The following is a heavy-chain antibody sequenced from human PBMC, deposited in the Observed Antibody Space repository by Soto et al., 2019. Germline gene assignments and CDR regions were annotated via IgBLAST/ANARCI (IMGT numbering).Heavy chain of an antibody. Sequence: GGSLRLSCAASGLTFNRYWMHWVRHAPGKGLVWVSHINTDGSNTNYADSVKGRFTISRDNAKSALFLQMNSLRDEDTAVYYCAREFCSGGNCYTYYFDPWGQGIPVTVSS. CDR1: GLTFNRYW. CDR2: INTDGSNT. CDR3: AREFCSGGNCYTYYFDP. D-gene: IGHD2-15*01. V-gene: IGHV3-74*01. J-gene: IGHJ5*02.